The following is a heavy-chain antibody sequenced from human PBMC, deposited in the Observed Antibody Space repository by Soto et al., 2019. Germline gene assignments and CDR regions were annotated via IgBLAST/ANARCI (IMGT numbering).Heavy chain of an antibody. V-gene: IGHV1-69*06. CDR1: GGTFSSYA. J-gene: IGHJ6*02. CDR3: ARVVGSSSSYYYYGMDV. Sequence: SVKVSCKASGGTFSSYAISWARQAPGQGLEWMGGIIPIFGTANYAQKFQGRVTITADKSTSTAYMELSSLRSEDTAVYYCARVVGSSSSYYYYGMDVWGQGTTVTVS. CDR2: IIPIFGTA. D-gene: IGHD6-6*01.